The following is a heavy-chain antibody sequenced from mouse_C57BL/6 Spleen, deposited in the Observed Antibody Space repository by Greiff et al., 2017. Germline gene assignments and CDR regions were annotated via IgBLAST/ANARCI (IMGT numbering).Heavy chain of an antibody. CDR3: TRDRPPYAMDY. CDR1: GFTFSSYA. J-gene: IGHJ4*01. V-gene: IGHV5-9-1*02. CDR2: ISSGGDYI. Sequence: EVQLVESGEGLVKPGGSLKLSCAASGFTFSSYAMSWVRQTPEKRLEWVAYISSGGDYIYYADTVKGRFTISRYNARNTLYLQMSSLKSEDTAMYYCTRDRPPYAMDYWGQGTSGTVSS.